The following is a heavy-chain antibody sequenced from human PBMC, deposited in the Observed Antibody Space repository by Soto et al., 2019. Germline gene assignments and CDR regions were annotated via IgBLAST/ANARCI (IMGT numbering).Heavy chain of an antibody. Sequence: ASVKVSCKASGNTFASHGFSWVRQAPGQGLEWMGWISGFNGQTNYALKFQGRVALTTDASTSTAYMELRSLRSDATAVYFCARVDPRGVAVVRDYWGQGTLVTVS. CDR3: ARVDPRGVAVVRDY. J-gene: IGHJ4*02. CDR2: ISGFNGQT. V-gene: IGHV1-18*01. D-gene: IGHD3-10*01. CDR1: GNTFASHG.